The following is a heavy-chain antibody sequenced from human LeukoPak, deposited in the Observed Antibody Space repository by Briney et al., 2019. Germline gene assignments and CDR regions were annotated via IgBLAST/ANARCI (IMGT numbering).Heavy chain of an antibody. D-gene: IGHD1-1*01. CDR1: GYTFENNG. J-gene: IGHJ4*02. CDR2: ISAYTGNT. Sequence: ASVKVSCKASGYTFENNGISGVRQAPGQGLEWMGWISAYTGNTNYAQNFQGRVTMTADTSASTASMELRNLRSDDTAVYYCARAGNAWNAYHDFWGQGTLVTVSS. V-gene: IGHV1-18*01. CDR3: ARAGNAWNAYHDF.